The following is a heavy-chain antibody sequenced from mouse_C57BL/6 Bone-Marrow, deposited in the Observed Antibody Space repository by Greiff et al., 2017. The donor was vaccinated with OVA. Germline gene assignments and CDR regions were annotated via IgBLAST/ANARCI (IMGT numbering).Heavy chain of an antibody. V-gene: IGHV1-5*01. CDR2: IYPGNSDT. CDR1: GYTFTSYW. D-gene: IGHD3-2*02. J-gene: IGHJ2*01. Sequence: VQLQQSGTVLARPGASVKMSCKTSGYTFTSYWMHWVKQRPGQGLEWIGAIYPGNSDTSYNQKFKGKAKLTAVTSASTAYMELSSLTNEDSAVYYCTGGAQATDYFDYWGQGTTLTVSS. CDR3: TGGAQATDYFDY.